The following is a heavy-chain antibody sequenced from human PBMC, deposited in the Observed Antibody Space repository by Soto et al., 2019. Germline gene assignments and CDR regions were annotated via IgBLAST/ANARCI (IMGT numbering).Heavy chain of an antibody. V-gene: IGHV3-23*01. CDR3: ATTTRLSLLVVADAFDI. Sequence: GEALKISCAASGFTFSSYAMSWVRQAPGKGLEWGSAISGSGGSTYYADSVKGRFTISRDNSKNTLYLQMNSLRAEDTAVYYCATTTRLSLLVVADAFDIWGQGTMVTVSS. D-gene: IGHD2-15*01. J-gene: IGHJ3*02. CDR1: GFTFSSYA. CDR2: ISGSGGST.